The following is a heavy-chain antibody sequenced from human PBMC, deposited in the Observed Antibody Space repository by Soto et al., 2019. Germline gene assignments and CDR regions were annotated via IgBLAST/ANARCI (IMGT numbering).Heavy chain of an antibody. V-gene: IGHV3-30*03. CDR3: AREAYGMDV. CDR1: GFTFINYA. CDR2: IASDGKDK. J-gene: IGHJ6*02. Sequence: GGSLILSCAASGFTFINYAIHWVRQAPGKGLEWVAVIASDGKDKRYADSVKGRFTISRDKSKNTLYLQMNSLRAEDTAVYYCAREAYGMDVWGQGTTVTVSS.